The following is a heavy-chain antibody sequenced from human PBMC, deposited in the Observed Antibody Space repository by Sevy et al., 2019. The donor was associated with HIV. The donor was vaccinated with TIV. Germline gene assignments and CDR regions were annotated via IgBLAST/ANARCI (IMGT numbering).Heavy chain of an antibody. CDR1: GGSISNYY. V-gene: IGHV4-59*01. CDR3: ARGNSGSYGWFDP. D-gene: IGHD1-26*01. CDR2: IYYSGGT. J-gene: IGHJ5*02. Sequence: SETLSLTCTLSGGSISNYYWNWIRQPPGKGLEWIGYIYYSGGTNYNPSLRSRVTMSADTSKNQFSLKLSFVTAADTAMYYCARGNSGSYGWFDPWGQGTLVTVSS.